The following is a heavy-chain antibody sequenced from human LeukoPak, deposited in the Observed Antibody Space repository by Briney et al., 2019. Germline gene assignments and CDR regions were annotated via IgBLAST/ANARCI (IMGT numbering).Heavy chain of an antibody. D-gene: IGHD2-2*01. CDR2: IYHSGST. CDR1: GYSISSGYY. Sequence: SETLSLTCAVSGYSISSGYYWGWIRQPPGKGLEWIGSIYHSGSTYYNPSLKSRVTISVDTSKNKVSLKLSSVTAADTAVYYCARDIVVVPAAMRGWFDPWGQGTLVTVSS. J-gene: IGHJ5*02. V-gene: IGHV4-38-2*02. CDR3: ARDIVVVPAAMRGWFDP.